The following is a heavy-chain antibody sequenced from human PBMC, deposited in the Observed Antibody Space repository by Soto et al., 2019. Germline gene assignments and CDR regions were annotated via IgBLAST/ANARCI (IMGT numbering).Heavy chain of an antibody. Sequence: RASVKVSCKASGYTFTSYGISWVRQAPGQGLEWMGWISAYNGNTNYAQKLQGRVTMTTDTSTSTAYMELRSLRSDDTAVYYCARDLGYSGYDYVLGWFDPWGQGTLVT. CDR3: ARDLGYSGYDYVLGWFDP. J-gene: IGHJ5*02. D-gene: IGHD5-12*01. CDR2: ISAYNGNT. CDR1: GYTFTSYG. V-gene: IGHV1-18*04.